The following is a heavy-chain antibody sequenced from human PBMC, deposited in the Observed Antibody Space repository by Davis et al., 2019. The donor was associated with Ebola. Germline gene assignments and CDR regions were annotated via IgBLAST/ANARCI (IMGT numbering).Heavy chain of an antibody. CDR1: AHNFIEFF. CDR3: ARVGTTVTTYDY. CDR2: INSNNSEA. Sequence: ASVKVSCKASAHNFIEFFFHWVRQAPGQGLEWMGRINSNNSEATYAQKFQGRVTMTRDTSISTAYMELSRLRSDDTAVYYCARVGTTVTTYDYWGQGTLVTVSS. J-gene: IGHJ4*02. V-gene: IGHV1-2*02. D-gene: IGHD4-17*01.